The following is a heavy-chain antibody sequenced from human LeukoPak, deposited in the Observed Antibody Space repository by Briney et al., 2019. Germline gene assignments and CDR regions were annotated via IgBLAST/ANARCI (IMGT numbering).Heavy chain of an antibody. CDR1: GFTLDNYN. CDR2: IRSYSSYI. D-gene: IGHD6-13*01. CDR3: AKDESSSWYSTFDY. V-gene: IGHV3-21*01. Sequence: GGSLRLSCAASGFTLDNYNFNWVRQAPGKGLEWVASIRSYSSYIHYADSVKGRFTISRDNSKNTLYLQMNSLRAEDTAVYYCAKDESSSWYSTFDYWGQGTLVTVSS. J-gene: IGHJ4*02.